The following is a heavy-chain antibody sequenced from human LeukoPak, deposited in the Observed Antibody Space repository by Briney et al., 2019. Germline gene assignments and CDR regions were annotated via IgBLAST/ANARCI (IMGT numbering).Heavy chain of an antibody. Sequence: ASVKVSCKASGGTFSSYAISWVRQAPGQGLEWMGRIIPILGIANYAQKFQGRVTITADKSTSTAYMELSSLRSEDTAVYYCARDERFLEWSRNFYYFDYWGQGTLVTVSS. CDR1: GGTFSSYA. V-gene: IGHV1-69*04. CDR3: ARDERFLEWSRNFYYFDY. CDR2: IIPILGIA. J-gene: IGHJ4*02. D-gene: IGHD3-3*01.